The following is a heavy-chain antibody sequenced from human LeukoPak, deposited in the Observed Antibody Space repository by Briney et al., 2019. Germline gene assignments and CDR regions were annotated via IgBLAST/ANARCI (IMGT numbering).Heavy chain of an antibody. CDR1: GFTFSSYA. Sequence: GGSLRLFCAASGFTFSSYAMHWVRQAPGKGLEWVAVISYDGSNKYYADSVKGRFTISRDNSKNTLYLQMNSLRAEDTAVYYCARDADNAFDIWGQGTMATVSS. D-gene: IGHD2-15*01. CDR2: ISYDGSNK. CDR3: ARDADNAFDI. J-gene: IGHJ3*02. V-gene: IGHV3-30-3*01.